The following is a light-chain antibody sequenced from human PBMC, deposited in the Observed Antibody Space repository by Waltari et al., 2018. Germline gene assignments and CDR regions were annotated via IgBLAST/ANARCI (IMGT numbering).Light chain of an antibody. CDR2: DAS. CDR3: QQYNSSPWT. Sequence: EIVLTQSPATLSLSPGERATLSCRASQSVSRSLGWYQQRPGQAPRLLIYDASNRATGIPARFSGSGSGTEFTLTISSLQPDDFATYSCQQYNSSPWTFGQGTKVEVK. CDR1: QSVSRS. V-gene: IGKV3-11*01. J-gene: IGKJ1*01.